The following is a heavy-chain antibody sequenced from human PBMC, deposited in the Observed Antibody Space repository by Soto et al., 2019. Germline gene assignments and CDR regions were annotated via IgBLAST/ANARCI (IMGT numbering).Heavy chain of an antibody. D-gene: IGHD2-21*02. CDR3: ASLGVGDWANYYYYYGMDV. V-gene: IGHV3-23*01. CDR2: VTANGGST. J-gene: IGHJ6*02. Sequence: EVQLLESGGGFVQPGGSLRLSCAATGFTFSVYAGTWVRQAPGKGLEWVSAVTANGGSTYSADSVKGRFTISRDNSKNTLFLQMNSLRAKDTAVYYCASLGVGDWANYYYYYGMDVWGQGTTVTVSS. CDR1: GFTFSVYA.